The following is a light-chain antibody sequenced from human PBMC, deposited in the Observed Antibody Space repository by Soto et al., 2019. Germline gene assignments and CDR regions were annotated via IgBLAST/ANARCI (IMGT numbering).Light chain of an antibody. CDR1: QSVSSN. V-gene: IGKV3-15*01. Sequence: DIVLTQSPGTLSVSPGERATLSCRASQSVSSNLAWYQHKPGQTPRLLIYDASTRATDIPARFSGSGSGTDFTLTISSLLSEDFAVYYCHQYYKWPLTFGGGTKVDIK. J-gene: IGKJ4*01. CDR3: HQYYKWPLT. CDR2: DAS.